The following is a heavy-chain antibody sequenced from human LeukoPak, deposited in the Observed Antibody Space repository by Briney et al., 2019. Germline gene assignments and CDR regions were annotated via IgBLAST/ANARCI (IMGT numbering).Heavy chain of an antibody. Sequence: GGSLRLSCAASGFTFSSYAMSWVRQAPGKGLEWVSAISGSGGSTYYADSVKGRFTISRDNSKNTLYLQMNSLRAEDTAVYYCAKGGGSQTTMVRGVMVTYWGQGTLVTVSS. CDR1: GFTFSSYA. V-gene: IGHV3-23*01. CDR3: AKGGGSQTTMVRGVMVTY. CDR2: ISGSGGST. J-gene: IGHJ4*02. D-gene: IGHD3-10*01.